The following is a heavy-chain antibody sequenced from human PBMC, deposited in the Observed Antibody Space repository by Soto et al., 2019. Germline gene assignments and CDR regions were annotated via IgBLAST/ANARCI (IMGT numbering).Heavy chain of an antibody. CDR2: ISYDGSNK. Sequence: GGSLRLSCAASGFTFSSYAMHWVRQAPGKGLEWVAVISYDGSNKYYADSVKGRFTISRDNSKNTLYLQMNSLRAEDTAVYYCAREDLEWFPILYYYYGMDVWGQGTTVTVSS. CDR1: GFTFSSYA. CDR3: AREDLEWFPILYYYYGMDV. J-gene: IGHJ6*02. D-gene: IGHD3-3*01. V-gene: IGHV3-30-3*01.